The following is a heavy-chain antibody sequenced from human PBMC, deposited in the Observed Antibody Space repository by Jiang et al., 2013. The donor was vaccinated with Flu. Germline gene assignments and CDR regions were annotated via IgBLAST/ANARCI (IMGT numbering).Heavy chain of an antibody. V-gene: IGHV5-51*01. Sequence: GAEVKKPGESLRISCKGSGYTFPTYWIAWVRQMPGKGLEWMGIIYPGDSDTKYSPSFQGQVTISVDKSISTAYLQWGSLKASDTAMYYCAVGHDRSGWPSSPNSGSFYASWGQGTLVHRLL. D-gene: IGHD1-26*01. CDR1: GYTFPTYW. J-gene: IGHJ5*02. CDR3: AVGHDRSGWPSSPNSGSFYAS. CDR2: IYPGDSDT.